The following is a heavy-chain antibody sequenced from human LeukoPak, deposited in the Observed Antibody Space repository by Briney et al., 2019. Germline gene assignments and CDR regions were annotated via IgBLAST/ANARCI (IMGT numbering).Heavy chain of an antibody. Sequence: SETLSLTCAVSGGSISSGGYSWSWIRQPPGKGLEWIGYIYHSGSTYYNPSLKSRVTISVDRSKNQFSLKLSSVTAADTAVYYCARVRARVTAIQFIDYWGQGTLVTVSS. CDR1: GGSISSGGYS. D-gene: IGHD2-21*02. J-gene: IGHJ4*02. V-gene: IGHV4-30-2*01. CDR2: IYHSGST. CDR3: ARVRARVTAIQFIDY.